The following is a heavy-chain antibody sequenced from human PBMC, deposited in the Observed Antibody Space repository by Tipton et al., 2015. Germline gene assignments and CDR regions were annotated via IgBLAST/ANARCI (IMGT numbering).Heavy chain of an antibody. V-gene: IGHV3-23*01. CDR3: AKGREYGFDH. D-gene: IGHD3-10*01. J-gene: IGHJ4*02. CDR2: ITGSAGVT. CDR1: GFSFRNNA. Sequence: SLRLSCAASGFSFRNNAMSWVRQAPGKGLEWVSTITGSAGVTDYADFVQGRFTISRDNSRNTLFLQMNSLGAEDTAIFFCAKGREYGFDHGGQGTLVSVSS.